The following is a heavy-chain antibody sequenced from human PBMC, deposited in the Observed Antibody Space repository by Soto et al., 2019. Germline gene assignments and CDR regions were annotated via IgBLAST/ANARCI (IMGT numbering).Heavy chain of an antibody. CDR3: ARVLAVAGSWFDP. Sequence: QVQLQESGPGLVKPSETLSLTCTVSGGSISSYYWSWIRQPPGKGLEWIGYIYYSGSTNYNPSLKSRVTISVDTSKNQFSLKLSSVTAADTAVYYCARVLAVAGSWFDPWGQGTLVTVSS. CDR1: GGSISSYY. V-gene: IGHV4-59*01. J-gene: IGHJ5*02. D-gene: IGHD6-19*01. CDR2: IYYSGST.